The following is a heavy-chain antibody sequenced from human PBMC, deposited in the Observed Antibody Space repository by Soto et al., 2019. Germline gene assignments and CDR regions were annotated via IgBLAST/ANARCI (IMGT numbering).Heavy chain of an antibody. V-gene: IGHV4-30-4*01. D-gene: IGHD4-17*01. Sequence: SETMSLTCTVSGGSISSGDYYWSWIRQPPGKGLEWIGYIYYSGSTYYNPSLKSRVTISVDTSKNQFSLKLSSVTAADTAVYYCARDPTTDYYYGMDGWCQGTTVTVSS. J-gene: IGHJ6*02. CDR1: GGSISSGDYY. CDR2: IYYSGST. CDR3: ARDPTTDYYYGMDG.